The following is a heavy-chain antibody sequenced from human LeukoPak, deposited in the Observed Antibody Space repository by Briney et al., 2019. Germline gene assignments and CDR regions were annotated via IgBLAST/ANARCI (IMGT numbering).Heavy chain of an antibody. CDR3: ARDGGGIDY. CDR1: GFTFSSYS. CDR2: ISSSSSDK. J-gene: IGHJ4*02. V-gene: IGHV3-21*01. D-gene: IGHD3-16*01. Sequence: NPGGSLRLSCAASGFTFSSYSMNWVRQAPGKGLEWVSSISSSSSDKEYADSVKGRFTISRDNAKNSLYLQMNSLRAEDTAVYYCARDGGGIDYWGQGTLVTVSS.